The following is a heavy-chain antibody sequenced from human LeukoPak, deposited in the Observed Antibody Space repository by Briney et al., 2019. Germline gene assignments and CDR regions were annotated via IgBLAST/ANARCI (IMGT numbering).Heavy chain of an antibody. CDR1: GGSISSGGYS. J-gene: IGHJ2*01. Sequence: MTSETLSLTCAVSGGSISSGGYSWSWIRQPPGKGLEWIGYIYHSGSTYYNPSLKSRVTISVDRSKNQFSLKLSSVTAGATAVYYWASHTLYWYFDLWGRGTLVTVSS. CDR2: IYHSGST. V-gene: IGHV4-30-2*01. CDR3: ASHTLYWYFDL.